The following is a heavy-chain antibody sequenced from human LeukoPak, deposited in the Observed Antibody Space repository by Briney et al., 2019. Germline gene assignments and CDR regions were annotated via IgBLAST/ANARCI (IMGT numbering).Heavy chain of an antibody. D-gene: IGHD2-21*01. Sequence: GGSLRLSCAASGFTFSSYWMHWVRQAPGKGLVWVSRINSDGSSTSYADSVKGRFTISRDNAKNTLYLQMNSLRAEDAAVYYCAKAPVTSCRGAYCYPFDYWGQGTLVTVSS. J-gene: IGHJ4*02. V-gene: IGHV3-74*01. CDR2: INSDGSST. CDR1: GFTFSSYW. CDR3: AKAPVTSCRGAYCYPFDY.